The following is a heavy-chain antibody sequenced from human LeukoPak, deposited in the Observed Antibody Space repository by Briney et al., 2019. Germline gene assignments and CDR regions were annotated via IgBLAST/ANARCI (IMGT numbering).Heavy chain of an antibody. CDR2: IYYSGST. CDR1: GGSISSSSYY. V-gene: IGHV4-39*07. D-gene: IGHD3-10*01. Sequence: SETLSLTCTVSGGSISSSSYYWGWIRQPPGKGLEWIGSIYYSGSTYYNPSLKSRVTISVDTSENQFSLKLSSVTAADTAVYYCARDGMVRGHYYYYGMDVWGQGTTVTVSS. J-gene: IGHJ6*02. CDR3: ARDGMVRGHYYYYGMDV.